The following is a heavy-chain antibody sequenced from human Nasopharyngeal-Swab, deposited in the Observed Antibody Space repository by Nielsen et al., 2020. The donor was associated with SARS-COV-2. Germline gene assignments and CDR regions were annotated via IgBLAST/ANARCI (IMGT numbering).Heavy chain of an antibody. CDR3: ARGFGSGRH. J-gene: IGHJ4*02. V-gene: IGHV3-21*01. D-gene: IGHD3-10*01. CDR1: GFIFSTYN. Sequence: GESLKISCVGSGFIFSTYNLNWVRQAPGKGLEWVSSISHTGSDIYYADSVKGRFTISRDNAKNSVYLQMNSLRAEDTAVYCCARGFGSGRHWGQGTLVTVSS. CDR2: ISHTGSDI.